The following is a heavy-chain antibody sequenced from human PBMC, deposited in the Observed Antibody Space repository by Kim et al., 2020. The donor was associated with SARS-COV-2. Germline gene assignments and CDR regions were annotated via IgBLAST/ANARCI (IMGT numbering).Heavy chain of an antibody. CDR3: AKDPVWANDS. V-gene: IGHV3-23*01. Sequence: STYYAGSVKGRFTISRDNSKNTLYLQMNSLRAEDTAVYYCAKDPVWANDSWGQGTLVTVSS. CDR2: ST. J-gene: IGHJ4*02. D-gene: IGHD3-22*01.